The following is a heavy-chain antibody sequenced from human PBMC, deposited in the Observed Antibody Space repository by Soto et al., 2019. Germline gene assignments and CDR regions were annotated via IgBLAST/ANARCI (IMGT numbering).Heavy chain of an antibody. Sequence: SETLSLTCTVSGGSISSGGYYWSWIRQHPGKGLEWIGYIYYSGSTYYNPSLKSRVTISVDTSKNQFSLKLSSVTAADTAVYYCARVSGVTTHCYFDLWGRGPLVTVSS. D-gene: IGHD4-17*01. V-gene: IGHV4-31*03. CDR1: GGSISSGGYY. CDR3: ARVSGVTTHCYFDL. CDR2: IYYSGST. J-gene: IGHJ2*01.